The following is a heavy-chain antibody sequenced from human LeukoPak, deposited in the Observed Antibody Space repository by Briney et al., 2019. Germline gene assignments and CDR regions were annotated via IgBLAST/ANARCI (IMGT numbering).Heavy chain of an antibody. J-gene: IGHJ4*02. CDR3: SVTTRYGANCYFDY. CDR2: ISLTGLT. CDR1: GGSISNTNW. D-gene: IGHD4-23*01. Sequence: SGTLSLTCGVPGGSISNTNWWSWVRQPPGQGLEWIGEISLTGLTHYNPSLESRVTVSLDKSKNQLSLNLTSVTAADTAVYYCSVTTRYGANCYFDYWGQGALVTVSS. V-gene: IGHV4-4*02.